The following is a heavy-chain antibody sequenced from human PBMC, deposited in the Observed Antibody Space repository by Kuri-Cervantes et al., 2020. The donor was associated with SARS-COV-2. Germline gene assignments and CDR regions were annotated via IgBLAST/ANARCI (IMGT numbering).Heavy chain of an antibody. CDR1: GYTFTSYD. V-gene: IGHV1-46*01. CDR2: INPSDGST. D-gene: IGHD5-18*01. CDR3: ARRRPTPNPDRGYTYGYYYFDY. J-gene: IGHJ4*02. Sequence: ASVKVSCKASGYTFTSYDINWVRQATGQGLEWMAIINPSDGSTHYAQKFQGRVTMTRDTSTSTVDMELSSLTSEDTAVYYCARRRPTPNPDRGYTYGYYYFDYWGQGTLVTVSS.